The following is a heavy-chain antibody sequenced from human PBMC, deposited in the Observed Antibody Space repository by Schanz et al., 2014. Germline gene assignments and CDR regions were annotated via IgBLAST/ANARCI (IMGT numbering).Heavy chain of an antibody. CDR2: ISWNSGSI. J-gene: IGHJ4*02. CDR3: AKDGIMVQGVIWERYFDS. Sequence: QLVESGGGVVQPGRSLRLSCAASGFTFRSYGMLWVRQAPGKGLEWVSSISWNSGSIDYADSVKGRFTISRDNAKNSLYLQMNSLRAEDTALYYCAKDGIMVQGVIWERYFDSWGQGTLVTVSS. D-gene: IGHD3-10*01. CDR1: GFTFRSYG. V-gene: IGHV3-9*01.